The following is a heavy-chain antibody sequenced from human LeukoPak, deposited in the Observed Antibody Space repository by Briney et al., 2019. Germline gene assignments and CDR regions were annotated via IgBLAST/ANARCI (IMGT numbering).Heavy chain of an antibody. CDR1: GGSISSGGYS. J-gene: IGHJ4*02. CDR3: ARGLVWDFWSGYPFFDY. D-gene: IGHD3-3*01. V-gene: IGHV4-30-2*01. Sequence: SQTLSLTCTVSGGSISSGGYSWSWIRQPPGKGLEWIGEINHSGSTNYNPSLKSRVTASVDTSKNQFSLKLSSVTAADTAVYYCARGLVWDFWSGYPFFDYWGQGTLVTVSS. CDR2: INHSGST.